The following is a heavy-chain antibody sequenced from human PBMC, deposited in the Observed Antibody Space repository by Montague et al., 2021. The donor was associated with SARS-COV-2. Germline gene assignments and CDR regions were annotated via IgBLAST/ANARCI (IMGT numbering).Heavy chain of an antibody. J-gene: IGHJ4*02. CDR3: AKGVDASGSYRSTLGY. CDR1: GFSFRSYA. D-gene: IGHD3-10*01. Sequence: SRSFSWAASGFSFRSYAMNWVRQAPGKGLEWVSGISYTSGSTYYADSVKGRFTISRDNSKNTVYLQMNSLRAEDTAVYYCAKGVDASGSYRSTLGYWGQGTLVTVSA. V-gene: IGHV3-23*01. CDR2: ISYTSGST.